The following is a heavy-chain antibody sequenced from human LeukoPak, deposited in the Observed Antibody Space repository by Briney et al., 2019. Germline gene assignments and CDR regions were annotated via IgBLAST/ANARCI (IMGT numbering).Heavy chain of an antibody. J-gene: IGHJ4*02. CDR2: INPNSGGT. V-gene: IGHV1-2*02. CDR1: GYTFTGYY. D-gene: IGHD3-10*01. Sequence: ASVKVSCKASGYTFTGYYMHWVRQAPGQGLEWMGWINPNSGGTNYAQKFQGRVTMTRDTSISTAYMELSRLRSDDTAVYYCARDSGARGSGSYLIAYWGKGTLVTVSS. CDR3: ARDSGARGSGSYLIAY.